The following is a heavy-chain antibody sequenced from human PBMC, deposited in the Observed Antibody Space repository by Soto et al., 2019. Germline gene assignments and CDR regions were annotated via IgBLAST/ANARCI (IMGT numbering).Heavy chain of an antibody. CDR2: IDWDGDK. V-gene: IGHV2-70*18. D-gene: IGHD3-3*01. CDR1: GFSLTTNQMC. J-gene: IGHJ6*02. Sequence: ESGPTLVNPTQALTLTCTFSGFSLTTNQMCVTWVRQAPGKALEWLALIDWDGDKYYNSALKTRLTISKDSSKNQVVIIMTDMDPADTGTYFCARVSGDFWRGDPDSKSRGYYYYGLDVWGQGTPVTVSS. CDR3: ARVSGDFWRGDPDSKSRGYYYYGLDV.